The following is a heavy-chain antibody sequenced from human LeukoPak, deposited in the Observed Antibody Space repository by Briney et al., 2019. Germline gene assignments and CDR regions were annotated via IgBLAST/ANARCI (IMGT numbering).Heavy chain of an antibody. D-gene: IGHD5-24*01. J-gene: IGHJ4*02. CDR1: GGTFSSCA. Sequence: ASVKVSCKASGGTFSSCAISWVRQAPGQGLEWMGGIIPIFGTANYAQKFQGRVTITADESTSTAYMELSSLRSEDTAVYYCARGEMATTYYFDYWGQGTLVTVSS. V-gene: IGHV1-69*01. CDR3: ARGEMATTYYFDY. CDR2: IIPIFGTA.